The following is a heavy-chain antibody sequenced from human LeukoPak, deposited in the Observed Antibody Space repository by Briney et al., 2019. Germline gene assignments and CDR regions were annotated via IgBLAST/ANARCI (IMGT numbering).Heavy chain of an antibody. CDR2: FDPEDGET. V-gene: IGHV1-24*01. CDR3: ATVDDSSGSGAFDI. D-gene: IGHD3-22*01. J-gene: IGHJ3*02. Sequence: GASVKVSCKASGYTLTELSMHWVRQAPGKGLEWMGGFDPEDGETIYAQKFQGRVTMTEDTSTDTAYMELSSLRSEDTAVYYCATVDDSSGSGAFDIWGQGTMVTVSS. CDR1: GYTLTELS.